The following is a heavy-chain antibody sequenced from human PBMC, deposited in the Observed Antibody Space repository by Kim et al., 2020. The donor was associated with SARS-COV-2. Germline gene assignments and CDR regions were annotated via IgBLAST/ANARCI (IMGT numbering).Heavy chain of an antibody. V-gene: IGHV3-21*01. Sequence: GGSLRLSCAASGFTFSSYSMNWVRQAPGKGLEWVSSISSSSSYIYYADSVKGRFTISRDNAKNSLYLQMNSLRAEDTAVYYCARDPSGGGMDVWGQGTTVTVSS. CDR3: ARDPSGGGMDV. CDR1: GFTFSSYS. CDR2: ISSSSSYI. J-gene: IGHJ6*02. D-gene: IGHD3-10*01.